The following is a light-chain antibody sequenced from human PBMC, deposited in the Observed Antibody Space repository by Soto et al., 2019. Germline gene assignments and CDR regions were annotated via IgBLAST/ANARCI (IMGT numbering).Light chain of an antibody. CDR3: KQYYHTPGT. Sequence: DIVKTQAGLSLTVRPVPPASISCRSSQSLLYSNGYNYLDWYQQKPGQPPKLLMYWASTRESGVPDRFSGSGSGPDFTSVFSSVKAEDVAVYYCKQYYHTPGTLGQGTKVEIK. J-gene: IGKJ1*01. CDR1: QSLLYSNGYNY. V-gene: IGKV2-28*01. CDR2: WAS.